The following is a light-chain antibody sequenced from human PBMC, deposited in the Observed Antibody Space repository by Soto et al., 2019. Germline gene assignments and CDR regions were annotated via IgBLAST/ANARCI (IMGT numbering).Light chain of an antibody. CDR1: QSVSNW. J-gene: IGKJ1*01. V-gene: IGKV1-5*01. Sequence: DIQMTQSPSTVSSSVGDRFTITCRASQSVSNWLAWYQQKSGKAPKLLIYDASSLQSGVPSRFSGSGSGTEFALTISSLQPDDFATYYCQQYYSYWTFGQGTKVDIK. CDR3: QQYYSYWT. CDR2: DAS.